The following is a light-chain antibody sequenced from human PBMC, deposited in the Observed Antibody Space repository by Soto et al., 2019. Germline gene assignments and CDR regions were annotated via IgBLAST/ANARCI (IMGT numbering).Light chain of an antibody. J-gene: IGKJ2*01. V-gene: IGKV3-11*01. CDR3: QHRSNWPPMYT. Sequence: EIVLTQSPATLSLSPGDRATLSCRASQSVGGYFAWYQQKPGHAPRLLIYDTSNRATGIPARFSGSGSGTDFTLTISSLEPEDFAVYHCQHRSNWPPMYTFGHGTKLEIK. CDR1: QSVGGY. CDR2: DTS.